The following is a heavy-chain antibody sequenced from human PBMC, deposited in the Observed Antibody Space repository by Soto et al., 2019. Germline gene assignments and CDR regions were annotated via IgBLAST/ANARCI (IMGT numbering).Heavy chain of an antibody. Sequence: ASVKVSCKASGYTFTGHYIHWVRQAPEQGPEWMGEIGPESGATRYAQRFQGRVTMTRDMSITTVYMELNDLSPDDTAVYYCGRGRSGQIVVFYWGQGTPVTVSS. CDR2: IGPESGAT. D-gene: IGHD1-26*01. CDR3: GRGRSGQIVVFY. V-gene: IGHV1-2*02. J-gene: IGHJ4*02. CDR1: GYTFTGHY.